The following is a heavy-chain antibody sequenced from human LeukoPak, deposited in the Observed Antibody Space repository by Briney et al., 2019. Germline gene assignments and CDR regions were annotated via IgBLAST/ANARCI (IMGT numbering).Heavy chain of an antibody. CDR3: ARLRHYDILTSWADY. CDR1: GHSFTSYW. Sequence: GESLKISCKGSGHSFTSYWIGWVRQMPGKGLEWMGIIYPGDSDTRYSPSFQGQVTISADKSISTAYLQWSSLKASDTAMYYCARLRHYDILTSWADYWGQGTLVTVSS. CDR2: IYPGDSDT. D-gene: IGHD3-9*01. V-gene: IGHV5-51*01. J-gene: IGHJ4*02.